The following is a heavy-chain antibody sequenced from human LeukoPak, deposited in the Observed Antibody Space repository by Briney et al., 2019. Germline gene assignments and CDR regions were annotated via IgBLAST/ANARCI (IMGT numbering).Heavy chain of an antibody. D-gene: IGHD3-3*01. CDR2: ISGSGDST. Sequence: GGSLRLSRAASGFTFRSYAMSWVRQAPGKGLEWVSGISGSGDSTYYADSVKGRFTASRDNSKSTLYLEMNSLRAEDTAVYYCAKAYYDLWSGYFDYWGQGTLVTVSS. J-gene: IGHJ4*02. V-gene: IGHV3-23*01. CDR3: AKAYYDLWSGYFDY. CDR1: GFTFRSYA.